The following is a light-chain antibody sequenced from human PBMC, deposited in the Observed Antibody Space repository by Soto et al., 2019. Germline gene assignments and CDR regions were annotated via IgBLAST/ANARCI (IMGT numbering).Light chain of an antibody. J-gene: IGKJ3*01. Sequence: EIVMTQSPATLSVSPGGRATLSCRATQSVSSNLAWYQQKPGQAPRLLIYDASTRATGIPARFSGSGSGTEFTLTISSLQSEDFAVYYCQQYNNWPPGTFGPGTKVDIK. V-gene: IGKV3-15*01. CDR3: QQYNNWPPGT. CDR1: QSVSSN. CDR2: DAS.